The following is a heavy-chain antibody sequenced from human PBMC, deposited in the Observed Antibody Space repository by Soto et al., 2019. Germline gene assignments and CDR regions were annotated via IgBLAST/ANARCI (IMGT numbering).Heavy chain of an antibody. D-gene: IGHD2-2*01. V-gene: IGHV1-69*06. CDR1: RCPLSSEF. Sequence: SVKASCKASRCPLSSEFISFVRQAAGHGVAWFGGSIAIFGSANFAQKFQGRVTITADKFPSTVYMDLSSLTSEDTATYYCARDQDSDNGVYAGSQENYGMDVWGQGTTVTVSS. CDR2: SIAIFGSA. J-gene: IGHJ6*02. CDR3: ARDQDSDNGVYAGSQENYGMDV.